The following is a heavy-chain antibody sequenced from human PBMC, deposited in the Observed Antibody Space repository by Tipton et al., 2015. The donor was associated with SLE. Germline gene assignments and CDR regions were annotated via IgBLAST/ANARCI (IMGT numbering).Heavy chain of an antibody. V-gene: IGHV4-61*09. CDR3: TNDDGDAFEI. J-gene: IGHJ3*02. Sequence: LRLSCTVSGGSVTSDNHYWTWVRQPAGKGLEWIGHFLASGATNYNPSLKSRVTISVDTSKNQFSLTLSSVTAADTAVYYRTNDDGDAFEIWGQGTKVTVSS. D-gene: IGHD1-1*01. CDR1: GGSVTSDNHY. CDR2: FLASGAT.